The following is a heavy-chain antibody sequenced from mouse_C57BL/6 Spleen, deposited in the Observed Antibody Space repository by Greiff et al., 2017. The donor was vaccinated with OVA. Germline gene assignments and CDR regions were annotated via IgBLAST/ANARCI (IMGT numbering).Heavy chain of an antibody. D-gene: IGHD3-2*02. CDR3: AGDSSGYYYFDY. V-gene: IGHV12-3*01. CDR2: IPHSGET. CDR1: GFPIPSGYY. J-gene: IGHJ2*01. Sequence: QVQLKESGPGLVKPSQSLFLTCSITGFPIPSGYYSIWIRQPPGKPLEWMGYIPHSGETFYNPSLQSPISITRETSKNQFFLQLNSVTTEDTAMYYCAGDSSGYYYFDYWGQGTTLTVSS.